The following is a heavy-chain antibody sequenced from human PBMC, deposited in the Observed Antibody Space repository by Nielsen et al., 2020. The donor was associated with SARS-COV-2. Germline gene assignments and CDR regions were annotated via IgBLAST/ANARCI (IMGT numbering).Heavy chain of an antibody. Sequence: GGSLRLSCAASGFTFSSYGMHWVRQAPGKGLEWVAVISYDGSNKYYADSVKGRFTISRDNSKNTLYLQMNSLRAEDTAVYYCAKDRGMVTRYYYYGMDVWGQGTTVTVSS. J-gene: IGHJ6*02. CDR1: GFTFSSYG. V-gene: IGHV3-30*18. CDR2: ISYDGSNK. CDR3: AKDRGMVTRYYYYGMDV. D-gene: IGHD2-8*01.